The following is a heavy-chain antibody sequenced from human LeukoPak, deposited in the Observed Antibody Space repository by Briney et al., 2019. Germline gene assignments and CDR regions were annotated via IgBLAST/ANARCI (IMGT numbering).Heavy chain of an antibody. Sequence: SETLCLTCAPSGGTFTYYNWTWIRQPPGKGLEWIGEINHAGTTDYNPSLKSRVTISVDTSKNQFSLKLSSVTAADTAVYYCAREGELYSSCYYALQYWGQGTLVTVSS. D-gene: IGHD6-19*01. J-gene: IGHJ4*02. V-gene: IGHV4-34*01. CDR2: INHAGTT. CDR1: GGTFTYYN. CDR3: AREGELYSSCYYALQY.